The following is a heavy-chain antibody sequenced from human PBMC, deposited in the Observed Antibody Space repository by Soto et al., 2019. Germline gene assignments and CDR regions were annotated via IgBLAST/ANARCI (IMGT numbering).Heavy chain of an antibody. V-gene: IGHV1-46*01. CDR3: ATSVNSAMAFDY. Sequence: QVQLVQSGAEVKKPGASVKVSCKASGYTFTHYYIHWVRQAPGQGLEWMGIINPNGGSTTYAQKFRAGFTMTRDTSTSTVYMELSSLRSEDSAVSYCATSVNSAMAFDYWGQGTLVTVSS. CDR1: GYTFTHYY. CDR2: INPNGGST. J-gene: IGHJ4*02. D-gene: IGHD5-18*01.